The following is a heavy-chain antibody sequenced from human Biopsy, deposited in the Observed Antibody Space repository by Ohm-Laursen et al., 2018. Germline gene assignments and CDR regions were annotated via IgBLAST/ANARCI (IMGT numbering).Heavy chain of an antibody. Sequence: SQTLSLTCTVSGGSIGSFFWSWIRQPPGKGLEWIGYTYYSGSTNYNPSLRSRVTISVDRSKNQFSLELSSATAADTAVYYCARDLTWGSYFDSWGQGSLVTVSS. J-gene: IGHJ4*02. V-gene: IGHV4-59*12. CDR1: GGSIGSFF. CDR3: ARDLTWGSYFDS. CDR2: TYYSGST. D-gene: IGHD3-16*01.